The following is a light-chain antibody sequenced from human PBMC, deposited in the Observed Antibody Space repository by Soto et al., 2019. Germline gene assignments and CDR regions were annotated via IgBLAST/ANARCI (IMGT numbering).Light chain of an antibody. Sequence: EIQMTQSPPTLSASIGERVIITCRASQTISYSLAWYQQKPGQAPKLLIYDASSLESGVPSRFSGSGSGTEFTLTISSLQPDDFATYYCHQYKSYSPYTFGQGTKLEIK. CDR2: DAS. CDR3: HQYKSYSPYT. J-gene: IGKJ2*01. V-gene: IGKV1-5*01. CDR1: QTISYS.